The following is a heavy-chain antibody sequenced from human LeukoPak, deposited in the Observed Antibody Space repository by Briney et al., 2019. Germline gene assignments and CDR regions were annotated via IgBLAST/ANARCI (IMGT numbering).Heavy chain of an antibody. J-gene: IGHJ4*02. D-gene: IGHD3-9*01. CDR1: GYSISSGYY. Sequence: PSETLSLTCTVSGYSISSGYYWGWIRQPPGKGLEWIGSIYHSGSTYYNPSLKSRVTISVDTSKNQFSLKLSSVTAADTAVYYCARDRRYYDILKVLYYFDYWGQGTLVTVSS. CDR3: ARDRRYYDILKVLYYFDY. V-gene: IGHV4-38-2*02. CDR2: IYHSGST.